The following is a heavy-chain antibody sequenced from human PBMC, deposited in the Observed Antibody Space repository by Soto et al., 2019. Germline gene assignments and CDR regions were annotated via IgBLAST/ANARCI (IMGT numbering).Heavy chain of an antibody. J-gene: IGHJ6*02. CDR3: ARDKAIAAAVGMDV. CDR1: GFTFSSYS. D-gene: IGHD6-25*01. CDR2: ISSSSSYI. Sequence: GGSLRFSCAASGFTFSSYSMNWVRQAPGKGLEWVSSISSSSSYIYYADSVKGRFTISRDNAKNSLYLQMNSLRAEDTAVYYCARDKAIAAAVGMDVWGQGTTVTVSS. V-gene: IGHV3-21*01.